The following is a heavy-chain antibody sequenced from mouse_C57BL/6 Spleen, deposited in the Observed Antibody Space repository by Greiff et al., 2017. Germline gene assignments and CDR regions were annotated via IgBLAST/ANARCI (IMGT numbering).Heavy chain of an antibody. Sequence: VNVVEPGAELVRPGASVTLSCKASGYTFTDYEMHWVKQTPVHGLEWIGAIDPETGGTAYNQKFKGKAILTVDNSSSPAYMELRSLTSEDSAVYYCTRSRDYAGGDFDVWGTGTTVTVSS. J-gene: IGHJ1*03. CDR1: GYTFTDYE. D-gene: IGHD2-4*01. CDR3: TRSRDYAGGDFDV. CDR2: IDPETGGT. V-gene: IGHV1-15*01.